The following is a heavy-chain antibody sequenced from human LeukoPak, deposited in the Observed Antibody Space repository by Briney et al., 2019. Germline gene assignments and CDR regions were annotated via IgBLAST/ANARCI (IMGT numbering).Heavy chain of an antibody. J-gene: IGHJ4*02. V-gene: IGHV1-69*04. Sequence: SVKVSCKASGGTFSSYAISWVRQAPGQGLEWMGRIIPILGIANYAQKFQGRVTITADKSTSTAYMELSSLRSEDTAVYYCAREDGYSYGYDLGYWGQGTLVTVSS. CDR3: AREDGYSYGYDLGY. D-gene: IGHD5-18*01. CDR2: IIPILGIA. CDR1: GGTFSSYA.